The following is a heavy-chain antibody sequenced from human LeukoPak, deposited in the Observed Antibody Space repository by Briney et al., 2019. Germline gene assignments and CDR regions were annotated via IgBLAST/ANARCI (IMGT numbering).Heavy chain of an antibody. D-gene: IGHD4-17*01. CDR2: IYYSGST. CDR3: ARGTVTTSEPYFQH. Sequence: PSQTLSLTCTVSGGSISSGDYYWSWIRQPPGKGLEWIGYIYYSGSTYYNPSLKSRVTISVDTSKNQFSLKLSSVTAADTAVYYCARGTVTTSEPYFQHWGQGTLVTVSS. CDR1: GGSISSGDYY. J-gene: IGHJ1*01. V-gene: IGHV4-30-4*01.